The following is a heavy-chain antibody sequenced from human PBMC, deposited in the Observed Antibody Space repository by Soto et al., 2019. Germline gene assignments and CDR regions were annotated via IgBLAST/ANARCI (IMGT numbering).Heavy chain of an antibody. D-gene: IGHD3-16*02. CDR1: GYTFISFG. V-gene: IGHV1-18*01. Sequence: QVQLVQSGAEVKKPGASVKVSCKASGYTFISFGISWVRQAPGQGLEWMGWISAYNGNTNYAQKLQGRVTMTTDTSTSKAYMELRSLRSDDTAVYYCARDLDDYVWGSYPSPDAFDIWGQGTMVTVSS. J-gene: IGHJ3*02. CDR3: ARDLDDYVWGSYPSPDAFDI. CDR2: ISAYNGNT.